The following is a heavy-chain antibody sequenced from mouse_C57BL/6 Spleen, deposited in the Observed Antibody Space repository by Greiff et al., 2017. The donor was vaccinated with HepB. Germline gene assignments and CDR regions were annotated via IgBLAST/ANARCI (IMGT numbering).Heavy chain of an antibody. CDR3: ARGDYDYALAY. J-gene: IGHJ3*01. Sequence: QVQLQQSGAELVKPGASVKISCKASGYAFSSYWTNWVKQRPGKGLEWIGQIYPGDGDTNYNGKFKGKATLTADKSSSTAYMQLSSLTSEDSAVYFCARGDYDYALAYWGQGTLVTVSA. D-gene: IGHD2-4*01. V-gene: IGHV1-80*01. CDR2: IYPGDGDT. CDR1: GYAFSSYW.